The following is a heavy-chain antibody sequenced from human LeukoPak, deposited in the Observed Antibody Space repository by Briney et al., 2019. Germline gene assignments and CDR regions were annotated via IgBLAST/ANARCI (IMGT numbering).Heavy chain of an antibody. D-gene: IGHD5-18*01. CDR2: ISPGGSAT. J-gene: IGHJ4*02. CDR1: GYSFTDNW. V-gene: IGHV5-51*01. Sequence: GESLKISCKASGYSFTDNWVAWVRQMPGKGLEWMGIISPGGSATTYSPSFQGHVTISVDNSTNTAYLQWSSLKASDTAIYYCAKYLRWLNSPDPPEDHRGQGTLVTVSS. CDR3: AKYLRWLNSPDPPEDH.